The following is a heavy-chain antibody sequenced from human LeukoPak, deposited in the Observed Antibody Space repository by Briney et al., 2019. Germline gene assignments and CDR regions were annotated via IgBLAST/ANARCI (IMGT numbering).Heavy chain of an antibody. Sequence: PEASVKVSCKASGYTFIKYGIAWVRQAPGQGPEWMGWITGDSGNTHYAQNLQDGVTLTTDTSTGTAYMELRSLRSDDTAVYYCVRDNLPVGSTGNYFDSWGQGTPVTVTS. CDR2: ITGDSGNT. CDR3: VRDNLPVGSTGNYFDS. D-gene: IGHD1-26*01. J-gene: IGHJ4*02. V-gene: IGHV1-18*01. CDR1: GYTFIKYG.